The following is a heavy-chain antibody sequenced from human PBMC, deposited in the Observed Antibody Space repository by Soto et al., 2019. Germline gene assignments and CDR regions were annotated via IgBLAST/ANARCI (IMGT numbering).Heavy chain of an antibody. J-gene: IGHJ4*02. CDR2: IYYSGST. Sequence: SETLSLTCNVSGGSISSYYWSWIRQSPGMALEWIGDIYYSGSTNDNPSLKSRVTISVDTSKNQFSLNVSSVTAADTAVYYCARGRGYSYGYPYFDLWGQGTLVTVSS. CDR3: ARGRGYSYGYPYFDL. CDR1: GGSISSYY. D-gene: IGHD5-18*01. V-gene: IGHV4-59*01.